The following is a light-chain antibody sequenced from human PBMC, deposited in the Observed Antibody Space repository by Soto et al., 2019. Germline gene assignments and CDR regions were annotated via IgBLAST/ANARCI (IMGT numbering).Light chain of an antibody. CDR1: SSDVGGYNY. CDR3: SSYTSSNTRYV. J-gene: IGLJ1*01. Sequence: QSALTQPASVSGSPGQSITISCTGTSSDVGGYNYVSWYQQHPGKAPKLMIYDVSSRPSGVSYRFSGSKSGNTDSLTISGLQAEDEADYYCSSYTSSNTRYVFGTGTSHRP. V-gene: IGLV2-14*01. CDR2: DVS.